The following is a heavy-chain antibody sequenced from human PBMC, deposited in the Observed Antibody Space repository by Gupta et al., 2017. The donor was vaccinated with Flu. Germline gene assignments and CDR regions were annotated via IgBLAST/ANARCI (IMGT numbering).Heavy chain of an antibody. V-gene: IGHV4-59*08. CDR2: FHSSGST. CDR1: GGSITNYH. Sequence: QVQLAESGPGLVKPSETLVLTCTVSGGSITNYHWSWVRQPPGKGLEWIGYFHSSGSTSYNPSLQSRVSISSDGPKNQFSLKLSSVTAADTAVYYCARSESGNDSGDYWGQGALVTVSS. D-gene: IGHD5-12*01. CDR3: ARSESGNDSGDY. J-gene: IGHJ4*02.